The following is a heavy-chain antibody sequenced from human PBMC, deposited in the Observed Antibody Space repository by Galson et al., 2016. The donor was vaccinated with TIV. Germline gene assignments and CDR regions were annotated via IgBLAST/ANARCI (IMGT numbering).Heavy chain of an antibody. CDR2: ISDGGNT. CDR1: EITVSINY. CDR3: ARDRIVDATYYYYYYGMDV. V-gene: IGHV3-66*02. Sequence: SLRLSCAASEITVSINYMTWVRQAPGKGLEWVSLISDGGNTYYPDSVKGRFTISRDNSKNTLYLQMNGLRAEDTGVYYCARDRIVDATYYYYYYGMDVWGQGTAVTVSS. J-gene: IGHJ6*02. D-gene: IGHD1-26*01.